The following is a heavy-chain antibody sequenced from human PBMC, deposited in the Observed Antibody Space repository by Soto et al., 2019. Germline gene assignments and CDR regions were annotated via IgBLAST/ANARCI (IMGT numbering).Heavy chain of an antibody. V-gene: IGHV3-33*01. CDR1: GFTFSSYG. D-gene: IGHD3-22*01. Sequence: QVQRVESGGGVVQPGRSLRLSCAASGFTFSSYGMHWVRQAPGKGLEWVAVIWYDGSNKYYADSVKGRFTISRDNSKNTPYLHLNSLRAEDRAVYYGPRDLSAIIVVVAIWGQGTLVTVSP. J-gene: IGHJ4*02. CDR2: IWYDGSNK. CDR3: PRDLSAIIVVVAI.